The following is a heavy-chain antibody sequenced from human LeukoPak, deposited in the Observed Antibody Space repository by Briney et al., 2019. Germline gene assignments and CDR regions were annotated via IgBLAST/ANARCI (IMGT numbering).Heavy chain of an antibody. D-gene: IGHD2-15*01. J-gene: IGHJ4*02. CDR2: ISGSGGST. CDR1: GFTFSSYA. V-gene: IGHV3-23*01. CDR3: AKWPYCSGGSCRGHYFDY. Sequence: GGSLRLSCAASGFTFSSYAMSWVRQAPGKGLERVSAISGSGGSTYYADSVKGRFTISRDNSKNTLYLQMNSLRAEDTAVYYCAKWPYCSGGSCRGHYFDYWGQGTLVTVSS.